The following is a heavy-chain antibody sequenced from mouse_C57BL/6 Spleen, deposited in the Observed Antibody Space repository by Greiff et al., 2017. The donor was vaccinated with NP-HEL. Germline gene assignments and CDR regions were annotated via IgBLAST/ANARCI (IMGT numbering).Heavy chain of an antibody. CDR1: GYTFTNYW. J-gene: IGHJ4*01. V-gene: IGHV1-63*01. Sequence: QVQLKQSGAELVRPGTSVKMSCKASGYTFTNYWIGWAKQRPGHGLEWIGDIYPGGGYTNYNEKFKGKATLTADKSSSTSYMQFSSLTSEDSAIYYCAREGYYAMDYWGQGTSVTVSS. CDR3: AREGYYAMDY. CDR2: IYPGGGYT.